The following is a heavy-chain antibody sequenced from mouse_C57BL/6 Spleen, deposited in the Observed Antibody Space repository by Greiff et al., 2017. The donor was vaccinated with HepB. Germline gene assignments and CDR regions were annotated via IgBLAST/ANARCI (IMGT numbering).Heavy chain of an antibody. J-gene: IGHJ1*03. V-gene: IGHV3-6*01. D-gene: IGHD3-3*01. CDR1: GYSITSGYY. CDR2: ISYDGSN. CDR3: ARDERRDRYFDV. Sequence: EVKLEESGPGLVKPSQSLSLTCSVTGYSITSGYYWNWIRQFPGNKLEWMGYISYDGSNNYNPSLKNRISITRDTSTNQFFLKLNSVTTEDTATYYCARDERRDRYFDVWGTGTTVTVSS.